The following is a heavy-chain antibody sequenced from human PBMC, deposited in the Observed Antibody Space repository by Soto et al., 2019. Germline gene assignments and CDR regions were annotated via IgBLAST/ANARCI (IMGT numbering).Heavy chain of an antibody. CDR3: AKDVSESVMLRVADY. D-gene: IGHD3-10*02. CDR2: VSGFNNDT. CDR1: GYTFTRFG. J-gene: IGHJ4*02. V-gene: IGHV1-18*01. Sequence: QVQLVQSGPELKKPGASVTVSCKAFGYTFTRFGISWVRQAPGQGLEWLAWVSGFNNDTVYPHRFQGRVSVTTDPYTTTAYMELRNMRPDDTAVYYCAKDVSESVMLRVADYWSQGTLVAVSS.